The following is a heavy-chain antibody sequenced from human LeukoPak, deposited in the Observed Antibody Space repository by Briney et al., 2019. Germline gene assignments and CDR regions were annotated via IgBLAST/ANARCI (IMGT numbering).Heavy chain of an antibody. Sequence: GASVKVSCKASGYTFTSYDINWVRQATGQGLEWLGWMNPNSGNTGYAQKFQGRVTMTRNTSISTAYMELSSLRSEDTAVYYCARDYARSSGWFDPWGQETLVTVSS. CDR2: MNPNSGNT. D-gene: IGHD3-22*01. CDR3: ARDYARSSGWFDP. CDR1: GYTFTSYD. J-gene: IGHJ5*02. V-gene: IGHV1-8*01.